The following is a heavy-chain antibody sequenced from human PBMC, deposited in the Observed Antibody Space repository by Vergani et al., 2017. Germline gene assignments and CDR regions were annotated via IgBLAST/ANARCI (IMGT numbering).Heavy chain of an antibody. Sequence: ELQLVESGGGLGPPGGSLRLSCSASGSTVSGNYMTLVRQAPGKGLEWVSHIYSGDETYYADSVKGRVTISRDTSKNTLHLQINNLRVEDTAVYYCARGNYYGSGTYVDPWGQGTLVTVSS. J-gene: IGHJ5*02. CDR2: IYSGDET. D-gene: IGHD3-10*01. V-gene: IGHV3-66*02. CDR3: ARGNYYGSGTYVDP. CDR1: GSTVSGNY.